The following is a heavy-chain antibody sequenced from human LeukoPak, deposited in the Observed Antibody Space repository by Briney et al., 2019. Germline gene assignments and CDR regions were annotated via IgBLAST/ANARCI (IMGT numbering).Heavy chain of an antibody. D-gene: IGHD4-23*01. CDR2: ISAGVGST. Sequence: GGSLRLSCAASGFTFSSYAMSWVRQAPGKGLEWVSAISAGVGSTYYADSVKGRFTISRDNSGNTLYLQMNSLRSEDTAVYYCAREGRGRDYGGNRGRPVDYWGQGTLVTVSS. J-gene: IGHJ4*02. CDR3: AREGRGRDYGGNRGRPVDY. CDR1: GFTFSSYA. V-gene: IGHV3-23*01.